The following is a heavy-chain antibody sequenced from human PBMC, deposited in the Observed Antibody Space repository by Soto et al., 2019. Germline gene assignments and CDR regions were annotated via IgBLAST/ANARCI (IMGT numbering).Heavy chain of an antibody. CDR2: INPISGDT. J-gene: IGHJ6*02. V-gene: IGHV1-2*02. D-gene: IGHD2-2*01. CDR1: GYIFTGHY. CDR3: ARVRRSPYAMDV. Sequence: GASVKVSCKASGYIFTGHYIHWLRQAPGQGLEWTVCINPISGDTNYAQKFQGRVTMTRDTSISPAYMDLSRLISADTAVYYCARVRRSPYAMDVWGQGTTVTLSS.